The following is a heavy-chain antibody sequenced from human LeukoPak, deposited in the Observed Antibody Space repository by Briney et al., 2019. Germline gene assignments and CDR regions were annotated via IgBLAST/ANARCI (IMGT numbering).Heavy chain of an antibody. CDR3: AKAQGVVAATTVIDY. J-gene: IGHJ4*02. CDR2: ISGSGGST. D-gene: IGHD2-15*01. V-gene: IGHV3-23*01. Sequence: GGSLRLSCAASGFTFSSYAMSLVRQAPGKGLEWVSAISGSGGSTYYADSVKGRFTISRDNSKNTLYLQMNSLRAEDTAVYYCAKAQGVVAATTVIDYWGQGTLVTVSS. CDR1: GFTFSSYA.